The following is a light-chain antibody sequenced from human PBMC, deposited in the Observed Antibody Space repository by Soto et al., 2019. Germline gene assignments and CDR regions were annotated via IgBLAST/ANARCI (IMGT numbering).Light chain of an antibody. Sequence: DIVLTQSPGTLSLSPGERATLSCRASQSVSSSYLAWYQQKPGQAPRLLVYGASSRATGIPDRFSGSGSGTDFTLTISRLEPEDFAVYYCQQYGSSRWTFAQGTKVAIK. CDR3: QQYGSSRWT. V-gene: IGKV3-20*01. CDR1: QSVSSSY. J-gene: IGKJ1*01. CDR2: GAS.